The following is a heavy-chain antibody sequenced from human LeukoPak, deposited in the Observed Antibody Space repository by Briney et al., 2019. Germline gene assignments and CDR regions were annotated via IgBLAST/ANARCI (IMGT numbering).Heavy chain of an antibody. CDR1: GGSISSSSYY. CDR2: IYYSGST. J-gene: IGHJ4*02. V-gene: IGHV4-39*01. Sequence: SETLSLTGTVSGGSISSSSYYWGWIRQPPGKGLEWIGSIYYSGSTYYNPSLKSRVTISVDTSKNQFSLKLSSVTAADTAVYYCARSSSSWYGDYFDYWGQGTLVTVSS. CDR3: ARSSSSWYGDYFDY. D-gene: IGHD6-13*01.